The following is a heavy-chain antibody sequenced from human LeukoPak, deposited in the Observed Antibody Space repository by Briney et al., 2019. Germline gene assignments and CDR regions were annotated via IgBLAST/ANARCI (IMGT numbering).Heavy chain of an antibody. CDR1: GFTFSTYW. V-gene: IGHV3-48*01. CDR3: ARDRYGVRFLEWNDAFDI. CDR2: ISRSSSTI. J-gene: IGHJ3*02. D-gene: IGHD3-3*01. Sequence: GGSLRLSCAASGFTFSTYWMNWVRQAPGKGLEWVSYISRSSSTIYYADSVKGRFTISRDNAKNSLYLQMNSLRAEDTAVYYCARDRYGVRFLEWNDAFDIWGQGTMVTVSS.